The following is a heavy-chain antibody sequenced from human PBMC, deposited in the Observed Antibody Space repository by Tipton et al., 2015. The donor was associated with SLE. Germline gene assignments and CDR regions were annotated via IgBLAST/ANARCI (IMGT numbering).Heavy chain of an antibody. CDR1: GGSISSYY. CDR3: ARFEFGYGDY. V-gene: IGHV4-59*01. D-gene: IGHD5-12*01. Sequence: TLSLTCTVPGGSISSYYWSWIRQPPGKGLEWIGYIYYSGSTNYNPSLKSRVTISVDTSKNQFSLKLSSVTAADTAVYYCARFEFGYGDYWGQGTLVTVSS. CDR2: IYYSGST. J-gene: IGHJ4*02.